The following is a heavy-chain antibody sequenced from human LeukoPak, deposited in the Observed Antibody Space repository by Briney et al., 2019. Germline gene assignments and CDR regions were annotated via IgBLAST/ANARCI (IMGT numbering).Heavy chain of an antibody. CDR2: IRQDGDGK. CDR3: ATEDHTSGHAGALGFDP. CDR1: GFTFSSYV. Sequence: SGGSLRLSCAASGFTFSSYVMHWARQAPGEGLEWVAVIRQDGDGKFYGNSVKGRFTISRDNSRDTLYLQMDSLTTEDTAIYYCATEDHTSGHAGALGFDPWGQGTLVTVSS. V-gene: IGHV3-30*03. J-gene: IGHJ5*02. D-gene: IGHD3-22*01.